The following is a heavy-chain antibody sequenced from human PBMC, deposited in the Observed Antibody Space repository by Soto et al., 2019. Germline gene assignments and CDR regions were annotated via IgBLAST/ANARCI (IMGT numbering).Heavy chain of an antibody. V-gene: IGHV4-30-2*01. J-gene: IGHJ6*02. CDR1: NGSVSSGTYS. CDR3: ARGHYYYGMDV. CDR2: IYYSGTT. Sequence: SETLSLTCTVSNGSVSSGTYSWSWVQQPPGKGLDWIGYIYYSGTTYYTPSLKSRLTMSMDRANDHFSLNLTSVTAADTAVYFCARGHYYYGMDVWGQGITVTVSS.